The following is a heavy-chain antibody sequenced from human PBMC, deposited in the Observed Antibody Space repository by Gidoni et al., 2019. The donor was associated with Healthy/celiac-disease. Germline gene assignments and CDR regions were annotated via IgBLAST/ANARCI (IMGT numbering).Heavy chain of an antibody. D-gene: IGHD3-3*01. J-gene: IGHJ4*02. CDR2: INHSGST. CDR3: ARGGLEALYYFDY. Sequence: QVQLQQWGAGLLKPSATLSLTCAVYGGSFSGYYWSWLRQPQGKGLEWIGEINHSGSTNYNPSLKSRVTISVDTSKNQFSLKLSSVTAADTAVYYCARGGLEALYYFDYWGQGTLVTVSS. V-gene: IGHV4-34*01. CDR1: GGSFSGYY.